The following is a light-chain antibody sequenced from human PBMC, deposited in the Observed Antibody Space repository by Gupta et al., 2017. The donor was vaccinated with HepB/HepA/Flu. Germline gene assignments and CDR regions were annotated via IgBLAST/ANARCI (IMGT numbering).Light chain of an antibody. Sequence: EIVLTQSPGTLSLSPGERATLSCRVGQSVNSRDLAWYQQRRGQAPRVIIYAAYSRATGIPDRFSGSGSGTDFTLTISTLEPEDFAVYYCQLYSSSPPRYTFGQGTNLEI. CDR2: AAY. V-gene: IGKV3-20*01. J-gene: IGKJ2*01. CDR1: QSVNSRD. CDR3: QLYSSSPPRYT.